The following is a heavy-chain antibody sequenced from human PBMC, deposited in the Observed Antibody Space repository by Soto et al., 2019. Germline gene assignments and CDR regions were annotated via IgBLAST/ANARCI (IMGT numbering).Heavy chain of an antibody. Sequence: SETLSLTCTVSGGSISSYYWSWIRQPPGKGLEWIGYIYYSGSTNYNPSLKSRVTISVDTSKNQFSLKLSSVTAADTAVYYCARAHSYGYYYYYYMDVWGKGTTVTVSS. CDR1: GGSISSYY. D-gene: IGHD5-18*01. J-gene: IGHJ6*03. CDR2: IYYSGST. CDR3: ARAHSYGYYYYYYMDV. V-gene: IGHV4-59*01.